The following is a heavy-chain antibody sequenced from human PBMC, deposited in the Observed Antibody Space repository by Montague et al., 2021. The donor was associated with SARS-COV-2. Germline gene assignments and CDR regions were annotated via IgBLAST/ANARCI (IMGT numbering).Heavy chain of an antibody. D-gene: IGHD5-24*01. CDR2: IDYSGST. V-gene: IGHV4-59*01. Sequence: SETLSLTCTGYGGAISGYYGSWIRQTPGKGLECIGYIDYSGSTNYNPSLKSRVTISVDTSKNQFSLKLNSMTAADTAVYYCARERGGWLQLEAYFDYWGQGTLVTVSS. CDR3: ARERGGWLQLEAYFDY. CDR1: GGAISGYY. J-gene: IGHJ4*02.